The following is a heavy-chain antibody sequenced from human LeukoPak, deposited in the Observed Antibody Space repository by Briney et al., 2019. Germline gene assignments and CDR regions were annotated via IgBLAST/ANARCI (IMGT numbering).Heavy chain of an antibody. CDR1: GFTVSSNY. Sequence: GGSLRLSCAASGFTVSSNYMSWVRQAPGKGLEWVSVIYSGGSTYYADSVKGRFTISRDNSKNTLYLQMNSLRAEDTGVYYCARVMKVVPAAKGAFDIWGQGTMVTVSS. V-gene: IGHV3-53*01. J-gene: IGHJ3*02. CDR3: ARVMKVVPAAKGAFDI. D-gene: IGHD2-2*01. CDR2: IYSGGST.